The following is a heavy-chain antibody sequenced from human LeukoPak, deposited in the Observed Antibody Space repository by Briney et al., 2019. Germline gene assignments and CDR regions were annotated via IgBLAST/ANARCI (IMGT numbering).Heavy chain of an antibody. D-gene: IGHD6-13*01. CDR3: ARASSQQLELDY. CDR1: GGPVRSNNHY. V-gene: IGHV4-39*01. CDR2: MLYSGNT. J-gene: IGHJ4*02. Sequence: SETLSLTWTVSGGPVRSNNHYWGWVRQPPGKGLEWIASMLYSGNTYYNPSLKSRVTISEDTSKNQFSLKLSSVTAADTAVYYCARASSQQLELDYWGQGTLVTVSS.